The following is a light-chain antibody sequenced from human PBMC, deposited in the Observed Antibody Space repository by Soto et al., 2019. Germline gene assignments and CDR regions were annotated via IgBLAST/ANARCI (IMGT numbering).Light chain of an antibody. CDR2: DVS. CDR1: SSDVGGYNY. J-gene: IGLJ1*01. CDR3: CSYAGSYTYV. V-gene: IGLV2-11*01. Sequence: QSVLTQPRSVSGSPGQSVTISCTGTSSDVGGYNYVSWYQQHPGKAPKLLIYDVSKRPSGVPDRFSGPKSGNTASLTISWFQAEDEADYYCCSYAGSYTYVFGTGTKVTVL.